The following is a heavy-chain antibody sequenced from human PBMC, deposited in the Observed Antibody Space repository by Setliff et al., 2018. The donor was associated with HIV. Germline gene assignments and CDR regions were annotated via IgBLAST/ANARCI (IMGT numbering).Heavy chain of an antibody. CDR3: ARDFTGGDGYNFWDY. CDR2: INPGNGNT. CDR1: GYTVTGYY. D-gene: IGHD3-3*01. V-gene: IGHV1-3*01. Sequence: ASVKVSCKASGYTVTGYYMHWVRQAPGQGLEWMGWINPGNGNTKYSQNFQGRVTITRDTFASTAYMELSSLRSEDTAVYYCARDFTGGDGYNFWDYWGQGTLVTVSS. J-gene: IGHJ4*02.